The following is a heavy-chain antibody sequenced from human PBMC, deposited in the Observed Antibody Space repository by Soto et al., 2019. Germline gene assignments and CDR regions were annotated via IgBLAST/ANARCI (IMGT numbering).Heavy chain of an antibody. CDR1: GFTFSNAL. CDR3: TTERYFDWLPKVY. Sequence: GGSLRLSCAASGFTFSNALMGWVRQAPGKGLEWVGRIKTKSDGGTTDYAAPVKGRFTISRDDSKNTLYLQMNSLKTEDTALYYCTTERYFDWLPKVYWGQGXLVTVSS. J-gene: IGHJ4*02. CDR2: IKTKSDGGTT. D-gene: IGHD3-9*01. V-gene: IGHV3-15*01.